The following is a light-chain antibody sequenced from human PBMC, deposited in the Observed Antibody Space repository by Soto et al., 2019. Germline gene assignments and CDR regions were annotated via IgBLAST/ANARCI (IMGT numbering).Light chain of an antibody. CDR1: SSDVGGYEY. CDR3: ASMTRSSTSV. V-gene: IGLV2-14*01. Sequence: QSVLSQPASVSGSPEQSITISCTGTSSDVGGYEYVSWYQHQPDKAPKLIIYDVTNRPSGVSTRFSGSKSGNTASLTISGIQTEDDADYYCASMTRSSTSVFGTGTKVTVL. CDR2: DVT. J-gene: IGLJ1*01.